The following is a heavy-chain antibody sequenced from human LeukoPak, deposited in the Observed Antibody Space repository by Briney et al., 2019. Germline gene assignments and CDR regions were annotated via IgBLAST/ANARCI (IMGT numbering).Heavy chain of an antibody. J-gene: IGHJ3*02. CDR2: MNPNSGNT. CDR1: GYTFTSYD. Sequence: GASVKVSCKASGYTFTSYDINWLRQATGQGLEWMGWMNPNSGNTGYAQKFQGRATITRNTSISKAYMELSRLRSESTALYYCARGRRWYSDSWSGYYTPYDAFDIWGQGTMVTVSS. D-gene: IGHD3-3*01. V-gene: IGHV1-8*03. CDR3: ARGRRWYSDSWSGYYTPYDAFDI.